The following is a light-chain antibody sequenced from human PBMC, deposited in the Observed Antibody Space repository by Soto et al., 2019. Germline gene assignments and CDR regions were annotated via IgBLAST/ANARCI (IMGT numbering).Light chain of an antibody. V-gene: IGKV3-15*01. CDR2: GAS. CDR1: QSVSSN. CDR3: QQYNKWPPGT. J-gene: IGKJ1*01. Sequence: EIVMTQSPATLSVSPGERATLSCRASQSVSSNLAWYQQKPDQAPRLLIYGASTRATGIPARFSGSGSGTEFTLTISSLQSADFAVYYCQQYNKWPPGTFGQGTKGEIK.